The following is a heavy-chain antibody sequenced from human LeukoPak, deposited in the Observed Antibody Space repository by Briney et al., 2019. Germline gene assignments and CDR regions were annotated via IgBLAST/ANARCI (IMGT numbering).Heavy chain of an antibody. CDR1: GYTFTSYG. CDR2: ISAYNGNT. J-gene: IGHJ4*02. V-gene: IGHV1-18*01. CDR3: ARDWDILVVPAATFGISGY. D-gene: IGHD2-2*01. Sequence: GASVKVSCKASGYTFTSYGISWVRQAPGQGLEWMGWISAYNGNTNYAQKLQGRVTMTTDTSTSTAYMELRSLRSDDTAVYYCARDWDILVVPAATFGISGYWGQGTLVTVSS.